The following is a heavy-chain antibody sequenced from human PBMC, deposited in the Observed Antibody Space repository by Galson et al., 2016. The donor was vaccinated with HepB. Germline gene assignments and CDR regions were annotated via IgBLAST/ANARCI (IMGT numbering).Heavy chain of an antibody. J-gene: IGHJ4*01. CDR3: AAYPPFTASSPPHYDY. Sequence: SLRLSCAASGFTFSAYWMSWVRQPPGKGLEWVANIKQDESEKYYAVSVKGRFTISRDNAENSLYLQMNSLRAEDTAVYYYAAYPPFTASSPPHYDYRGHGSQVTVSS. CDR2: IKQDESEK. CDR1: GFTFSAYW. D-gene: IGHD5-18*01. V-gene: IGHV3-7*01.